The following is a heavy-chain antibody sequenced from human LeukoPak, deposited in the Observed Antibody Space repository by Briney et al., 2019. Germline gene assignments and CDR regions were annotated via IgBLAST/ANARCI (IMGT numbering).Heavy chain of an antibody. Sequence: ASVKVSCKASGYTFTSYGISWVRQAPGQRLEWMGWINAGNGNTKYSQKFQGRVTITRDTSASTAYMELSSLRSEDTAVYYCARESYYDSFDPWGQGTLVTVSS. J-gene: IGHJ5*02. CDR1: GYTFTSYG. V-gene: IGHV1-3*01. D-gene: IGHD3-3*01. CDR3: ARESYYDSFDP. CDR2: INAGNGNT.